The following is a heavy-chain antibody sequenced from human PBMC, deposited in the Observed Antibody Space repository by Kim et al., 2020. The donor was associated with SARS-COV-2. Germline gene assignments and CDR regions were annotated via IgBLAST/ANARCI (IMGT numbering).Heavy chain of an antibody. CDR2: IDPSDSYT. CDR1: GYSFTSYW. J-gene: IGHJ4*02. CDR3: ARLPGIAAVGTAPYAPEGIY. Sequence: GESLKISCKGSGYSFTSYWISWVRQMPGKGLEWMGRIDPSDSYTNYSPSFQGHVTISADKSISTAYLQWSSLKASDTAMYYCARLPGIAAVGTAPYAPEGIYWGQGTLVTVSS. V-gene: IGHV5-10-1*01. D-gene: IGHD6-13*01.